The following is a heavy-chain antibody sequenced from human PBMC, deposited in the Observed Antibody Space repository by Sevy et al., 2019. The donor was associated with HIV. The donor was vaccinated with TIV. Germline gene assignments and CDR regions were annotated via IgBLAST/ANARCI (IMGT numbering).Heavy chain of an antibody. CDR3: ASVNSGSWIRGAYYYYYMDV. CDR2: ISSTSSYI. D-gene: IGHD1-26*01. J-gene: IGHJ6*03. V-gene: IGHV3-21*01. CDR1: GFTFSTYT. Sequence: GGSLRLSCAASGFTFSTYTMNWVRQAPGKGLEWVSSISSTSSYIYYADSVKGRFTISRDNAKNSLYLQMNSLRAEDTAVYYCASVNSGSWIRGAYYYYYMDVWGKGTTVTVSS.